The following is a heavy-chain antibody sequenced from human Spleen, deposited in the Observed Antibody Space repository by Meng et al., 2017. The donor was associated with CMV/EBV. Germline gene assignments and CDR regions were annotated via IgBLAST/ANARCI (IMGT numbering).Heavy chain of an antibody. J-gene: IGHJ4*02. CDR3: RRDKSPYGTGRRFDY. Sequence: SGGTFSSYAISWVRQAPGQGLEWMGGIIPIFGTTNSAPKFQGRVTITTDESTSTAYMELSSLRSEDTAVYYCRRDKSPYGTGRRFDYWGQGTLVTVSS. CDR1: GGTFSSYA. D-gene: IGHD3-10*01. CDR2: IIPIFGTT. V-gene: IGHV1-69*05.